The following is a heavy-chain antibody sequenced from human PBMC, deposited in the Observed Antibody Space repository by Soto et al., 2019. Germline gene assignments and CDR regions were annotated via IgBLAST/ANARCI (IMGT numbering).Heavy chain of an antibody. CDR2: IYYSGST. J-gene: IGHJ4*02. D-gene: IGHD2-15*01. CDR1: GGSISSYY. V-gene: IGHV4-59*01. CDR3: ARYGGYCSGGSCYQVPYYFDY. Sequence: SETLSLTCTVSGGSISSYYWSWIRQPPGKXLEWIGYIYYSGSTNYNPSLKSRVTISVDTSKNQFSLKLSSVTAADTAVYYCARYGGYCSGGSCYQVPYYFDYWGQGTLVTVS.